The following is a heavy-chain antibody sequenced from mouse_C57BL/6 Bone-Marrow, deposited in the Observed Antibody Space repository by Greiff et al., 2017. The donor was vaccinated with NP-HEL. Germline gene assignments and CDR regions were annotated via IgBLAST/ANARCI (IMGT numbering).Heavy chain of an antibody. Sequence: EVMLVESGGGLVKPGGSLKLSCAASGFTFSSYAMSWVRQTPEKRLEWVATISDGGSYTYYPTNVKGRFTISRDNAKNNLYLQMSHLKSEDTAMYYCASYDGYYSWFAYWGQGTLVTVSA. CDR1: GFTFSSYA. CDR2: ISDGGSYT. CDR3: ASYDGYYSWFAY. V-gene: IGHV5-4*03. D-gene: IGHD2-3*01. J-gene: IGHJ3*01.